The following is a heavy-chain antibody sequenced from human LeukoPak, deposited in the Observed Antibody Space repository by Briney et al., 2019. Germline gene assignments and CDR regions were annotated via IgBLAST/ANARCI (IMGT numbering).Heavy chain of an antibody. J-gene: IGHJ4*02. D-gene: IGHD2-2*01. Sequence: GGSLRLSCAASGFTVSSNYMSWVRQAPGKGLEWVSVIYSGGSTYYADSVKGRFTISRDNSKNTLFLQMNSLRAEDTAVYYCARMACSSTSCKYYFDYWGQGTLVTVSS. V-gene: IGHV3-66*01. CDR2: IYSGGST. CDR1: GFTVSSNY. CDR3: ARMACSSTSCKYYFDY.